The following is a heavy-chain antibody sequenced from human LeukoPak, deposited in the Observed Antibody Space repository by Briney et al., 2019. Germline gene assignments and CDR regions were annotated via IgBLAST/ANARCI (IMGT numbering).Heavy chain of an antibody. CDR1: GFTFSNYA. Sequence: GGSLRLSCAASGFTFSNYAMSWVRQAPGKGLEWVSAIAGSVGTTYYADSVKGRFTISRDNSKNTLYLQMDRLRAEDTAVYYCAKDVVSRRLTGFDYWGQGTLVTVSS. V-gene: IGHV3-23*01. J-gene: IGHJ4*02. D-gene: IGHD2-15*01. CDR3: AKDVVSRRLTGFDY. CDR2: IAGSVGTT.